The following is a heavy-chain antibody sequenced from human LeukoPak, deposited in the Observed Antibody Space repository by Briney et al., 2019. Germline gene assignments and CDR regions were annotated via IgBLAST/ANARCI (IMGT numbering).Heavy chain of an antibody. CDR1: GFTFTSYA. CDR3: VRDFLGESGAGGY. CDR2: ISPSAGSR. Sequence: GGSLRLSCAASGFTFTSYAMSWVRQAPGKGLEWVSSISPSAGSRWHADSVEGRFTISRDNARNSLYMQMNGLRVEDTAMYYCVRDFLGESGAGGYWGQGILVTVSS. J-gene: IGHJ4*02. D-gene: IGHD3-10*01. V-gene: IGHV3-21*01.